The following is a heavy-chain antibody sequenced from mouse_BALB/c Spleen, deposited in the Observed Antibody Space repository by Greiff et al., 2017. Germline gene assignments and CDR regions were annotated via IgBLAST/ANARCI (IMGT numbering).Heavy chain of an antibody. V-gene: IGHV14-3*02. Sequence: EVQLHQSGAELVKPGASVKLSCTASGFNIKDTYMHWVKQRPEQGLEWIGRIDPANGNTKYDPKFQGKATITADTSSNTAYLQLSSLTSEDTAVYYCASYYGNYYAMDYWGQGTSVTVSS. CDR2: IDPANGNT. CDR1: GFNIKDTY. D-gene: IGHD2-1*01. CDR3: ASYYGNYYAMDY. J-gene: IGHJ4*01.